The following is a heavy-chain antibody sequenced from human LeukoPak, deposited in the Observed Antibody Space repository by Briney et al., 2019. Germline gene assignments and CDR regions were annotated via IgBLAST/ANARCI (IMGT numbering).Heavy chain of an antibody. CDR1: GYSISNGYQ. CDR2: IYHSGST. D-gene: IGHD2-2*01. Sequence: SETLSLTCAVSGYSISNGYQWAWIRPPPGNTLEWIGSIYHSGSTYYNPSLKSRVTISVDRSKNQFSLKLSSVTAADTAVYYCATALGYCSSTSCYDVYFQHWGQGTLVTVSS. J-gene: IGHJ1*01. V-gene: IGHV4-38-2*01. CDR3: ATALGYCSSTSCYDVYFQH.